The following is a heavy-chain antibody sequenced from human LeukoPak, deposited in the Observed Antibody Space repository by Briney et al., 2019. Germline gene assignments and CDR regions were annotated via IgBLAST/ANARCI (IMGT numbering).Heavy chain of an antibody. CDR3: ARDPGDTAMADNWFDP. Sequence: SETLSLTCTVSGGSISSGSYYWSWIRQPAGKGLEWIGRIYTSGSPNYNPSLKSRVTISVDTSKNQFSLKLSSVTAADTAVYYCARDPGDTAMADNWFDPWGQGTLVTVSS. CDR1: GGSISSGSYY. CDR2: IYTSGSP. V-gene: IGHV4-61*02. J-gene: IGHJ5*02. D-gene: IGHD5-18*01.